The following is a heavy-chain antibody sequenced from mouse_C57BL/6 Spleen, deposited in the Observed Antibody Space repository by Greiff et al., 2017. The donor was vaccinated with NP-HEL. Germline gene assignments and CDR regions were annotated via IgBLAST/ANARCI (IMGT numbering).Heavy chain of an antibody. J-gene: IGHJ1*03. CDR2: IHPNSGST. Sequence: QVQLKQPGAELVKPGASVKLSCKASGYTFTSYWMHWVKQRPGQGLEWIGMIHPNSGSTNYNEKFKSKATLTVDKSSSTAYMQLSSLTSEDSAVYYCARSRGYWYFDVWGTGTTVTVSS. CDR3: ARSRGYWYFDV. V-gene: IGHV1-64*01. CDR1: GYTFTSYW.